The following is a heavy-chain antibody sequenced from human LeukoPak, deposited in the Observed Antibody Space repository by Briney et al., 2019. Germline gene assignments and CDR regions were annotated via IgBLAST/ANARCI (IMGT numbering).Heavy chain of an antibody. V-gene: IGHV1-18*01. J-gene: IGHJ4*02. Sequence: ASVKVSCKASGYTFTSYGISWVRQAPGQGLEWMGWISAYNGNTNYAQKLQGRVTMTTDTSTSTAYMELRSLRSDDTAVYYCVRDLDLYDFWSGYHFDYWGQGTLVTVSS. CDR2: ISAYNGNT. CDR1: GYTFTSYG. CDR3: VRDLDLYDFWSGYHFDY. D-gene: IGHD3-3*01.